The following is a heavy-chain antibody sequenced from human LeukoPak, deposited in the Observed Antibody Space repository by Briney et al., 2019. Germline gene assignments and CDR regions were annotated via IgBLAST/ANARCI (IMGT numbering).Heavy chain of an antibody. CDR3: ARGWDYDSGGRPTAYVY. J-gene: IGHJ4*02. CDR1: GYTFTSYY. D-gene: IGHD3-22*01. V-gene: IGHV1-46*01. CDR2: INPSGGST. Sequence: ASVKVSCKASGYTFTSYYIHWVRQAPGQGLEWMGIINPSGGSTTYAQKFQGRVTITADESTNTAYMELSSLKSEDTAVYYCARGWDYDSGGRPTAYVYWGQGTLVTVSS.